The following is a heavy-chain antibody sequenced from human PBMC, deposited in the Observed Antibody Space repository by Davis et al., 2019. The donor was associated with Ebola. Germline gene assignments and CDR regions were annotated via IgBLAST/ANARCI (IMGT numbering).Heavy chain of an antibody. D-gene: IGHD5-24*01. V-gene: IGHV3-23*01. Sequence: PGGSLRLSCAASGFTFRSYAMSWVRQAPGKGLEWVSTISGSGGSTYYADSVKGRFTITRDNSKNTRYLQMNSLRAEDTAIYYCAKAGRDGYNYGWYFVLWGRGTLVTVSS. CDR1: GFTFRSYA. J-gene: IGHJ2*01. CDR2: ISGSGGST. CDR3: AKAGRDGYNYGWYFVL.